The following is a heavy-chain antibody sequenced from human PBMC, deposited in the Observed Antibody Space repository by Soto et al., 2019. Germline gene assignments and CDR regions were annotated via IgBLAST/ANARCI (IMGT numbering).Heavy chain of an antibody. J-gene: IGHJ3*02. CDR2: INPSGGST. Sequence: ASVKVSCKASGYTFTSYAMHWVRQAPGQGLEWMGIINPSGGSTSYAQKFQGRVTMTRDTSTSTVYMELSSLRSEDTAVYYCARVEMATIKGNAFDIWGQGTMVTVSS. CDR1: GYTFTSYA. CDR3: ARVEMATIKGNAFDI. D-gene: IGHD5-12*01. V-gene: IGHV1-46*01.